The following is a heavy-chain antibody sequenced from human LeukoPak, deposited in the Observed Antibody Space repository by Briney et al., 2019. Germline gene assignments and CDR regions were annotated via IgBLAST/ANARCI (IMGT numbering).Heavy chain of an antibody. V-gene: IGHV3-48*04. J-gene: IGHJ3*02. CDR2: ISSSSSTI. D-gene: IGHD3-16*01. CDR3: ARDKAPDLIAFDI. CDR1: GFTFSSYS. Sequence: GVSLRLSCAASGFTFSSYSMNWVRQAPGKGLEWVSYISSSSSTIYYADSVKGRFTISRDNAKNSLYLQMNSLRAEDTAVYYCARDKAPDLIAFDIWGQGTMVTVSS.